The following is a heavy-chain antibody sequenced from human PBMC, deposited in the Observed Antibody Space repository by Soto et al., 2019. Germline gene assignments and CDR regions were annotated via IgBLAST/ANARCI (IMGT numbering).Heavy chain of an antibody. V-gene: IGHV4-31*03. D-gene: IGHD3-10*01. J-gene: IGHJ4*02. CDR2: IYYSGST. CDR1: GGSISSGGYY. Sequence: SETLSLTCTVSGGSISSGGYYWSWIRQHPGKGLEWIGYIYYSGSTYYNPSLKSRVTISVDTSQNQFSLRLTSVTSADTAVYYCARYHYVSGSYPHYFDYWGQGTLVTVS. CDR3: ARYHYVSGSYPHYFDY.